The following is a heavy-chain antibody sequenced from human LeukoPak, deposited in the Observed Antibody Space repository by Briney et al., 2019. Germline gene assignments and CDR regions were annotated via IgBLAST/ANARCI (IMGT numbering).Heavy chain of an antibody. V-gene: IGHV3-11*01. CDR2: ISSSGITI. J-gene: IGHJ6*03. Sequence: PGGSLRLSCAASGFTFSSQWMSWVRQAPGKGLEWVSYISSSGITIYYADSVKGRFTISRDNAKNSLYLQMNSLRAEDTAVYYCARGKTGSYYSRSYYMDVWGKGTTVTISS. CDR1: GFTFSSQW. CDR3: ARGKTGSYYSRSYYMDV. D-gene: IGHD3-10*01.